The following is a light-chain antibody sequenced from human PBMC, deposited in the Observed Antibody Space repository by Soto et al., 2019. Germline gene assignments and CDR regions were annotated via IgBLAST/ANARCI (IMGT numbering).Light chain of an antibody. V-gene: IGLV2-18*01. CDR3: SLYTSSSTLV. CDR1: SSDISNYNR. J-gene: IGLJ3*02. CDR2: EVS. Sequence: QSALTQPPSVSGSPGQSVTISCTGTSSDISNYNRVCWYQQPPGTAPKLMIYEVSYRPSGIPDRFSGSKAGNTASLTISGLQAEDEADYYCSLYTSSSTLVFGGGTKLTVL.